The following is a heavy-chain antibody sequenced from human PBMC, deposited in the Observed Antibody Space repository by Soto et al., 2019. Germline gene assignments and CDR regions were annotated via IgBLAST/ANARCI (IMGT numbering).Heavy chain of an antibody. CDR2: IYYSGST. CDR3: ARHESDFWSGHFDY. V-gene: IGHV4-39*01. J-gene: IGHJ4*02. Sequence: SETLSLTCTVSGGSISSSGYYWGWIRQPPGKGLEWIGSIYYSGSTYYNPSLKSRVTISVDTSKNQFSLKLSSVTAADTAVYYCARHESDFWSGHFDYWGQGTLVTVSS. D-gene: IGHD3-3*01. CDR1: GGSISSSGYY.